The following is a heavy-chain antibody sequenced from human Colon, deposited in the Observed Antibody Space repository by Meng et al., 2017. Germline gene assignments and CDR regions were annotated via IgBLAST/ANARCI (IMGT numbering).Heavy chain of an antibody. CDR3: ARGMLYGSGRYRFDP. CDR1: GGSINSGSCY. J-gene: IGHJ5*02. D-gene: IGHD3-10*01. CDR2: MYNTEST. V-gene: IGHV4-61*02. Sequence: QGQLRESVPGLAKPSQPLSPTCNVSGGSINSGSCYWIWIRQPAGKGLEWIGHMYNTESTNYNPSLKSRVTISVDTSKNQFSLKLNSVTPADTAVYYCARGMLYGSGRYRFDPWGQGTLVTVSS.